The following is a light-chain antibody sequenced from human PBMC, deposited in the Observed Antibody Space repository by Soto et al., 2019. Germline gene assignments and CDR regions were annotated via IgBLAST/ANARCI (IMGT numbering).Light chain of an antibody. J-gene: IGKJ3*01. CDR2: GAS. V-gene: IGKV1-9*01. CDR1: QAISSH. Sequence: DIQLTQSPSFLSASVGGRVTITCRASQAISSHLAWYQQKPGKAPNLLIYGASTLQSGVPSRFSGSGSGTQFTLPISSLQPEDFATYYCQQLNSYPLTLGPGTTVDIK. CDR3: QQLNSYPLT.